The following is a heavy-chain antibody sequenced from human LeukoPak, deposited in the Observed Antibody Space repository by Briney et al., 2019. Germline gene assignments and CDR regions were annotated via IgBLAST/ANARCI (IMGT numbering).Heavy chain of an antibody. Sequence: GESLKISCQGFGYSFTSYWIGWVRQMPGKGMEWMGVIYPGDPRIRYNPSFQGQVTISVDKSISTAYLQWVSLRASDSAMYYCACRDLTSTWSFPWGQGTLVTVSS. CDR3: ACRDLTSTWSFP. D-gene: IGHD2-2*01. CDR2: IYPGDPRI. CDR1: GYSFTSYW. J-gene: IGHJ5*02. V-gene: IGHV5-51*01.